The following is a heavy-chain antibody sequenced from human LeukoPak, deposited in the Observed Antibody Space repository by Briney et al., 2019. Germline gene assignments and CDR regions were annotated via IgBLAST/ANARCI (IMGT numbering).Heavy chain of an antibody. D-gene: IGHD6-13*01. CDR3: AKDASRKPYSSSWYRGTYYFDY. Sequence: GGSLRLSCAASGFTFSSYGMHCVRQAPGKGLEWVAVIWYDGSNKYYADSVKGRLTISRDNSKNTLYLQMNSLRAEDTAVYYCAKDASRKPYSSSWYRGTYYFDYWGQGTLVTVSS. CDR1: GFTFSSYG. J-gene: IGHJ4*02. V-gene: IGHV3-33*06. CDR2: IWYDGSNK.